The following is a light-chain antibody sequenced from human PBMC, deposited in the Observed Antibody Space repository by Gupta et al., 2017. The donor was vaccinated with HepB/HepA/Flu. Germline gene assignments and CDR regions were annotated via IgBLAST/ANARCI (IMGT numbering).Light chain of an antibody. Sequence: SSELTQDPAVSVALGQTVRITCQGDSLRSYYASWYQQKPGQAPVLVIYGTNNRPSGIPDRFSGSSSGNTASLTITGAQAEDEANYSCNSRDSSGNHLVFGGGTKLTVL. CDR2: GTN. V-gene: IGLV3-19*01. CDR3: NSRDSSGNHLV. J-gene: IGLJ2*01. CDR1: SLRSYY.